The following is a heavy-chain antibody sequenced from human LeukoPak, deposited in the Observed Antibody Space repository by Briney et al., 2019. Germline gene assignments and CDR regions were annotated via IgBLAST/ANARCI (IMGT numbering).Heavy chain of an antibody. CDR1: GGSISSGSYY. D-gene: IGHD3-9*01. CDR3: ARRARYFDWPEDGMDV. Sequence: SETLSLTCTVSGGSISSGSYYWSWIRQPAGKGLEWIGSIYYSGSTYYNPSLKSRVTISVDTSKNQFSLKLSSVTAADTAVYYCARRARYFDWPEDGMDVWGQGTTVTVSS. CDR2: IYYSGST. J-gene: IGHJ6*02. V-gene: IGHV4-39*07.